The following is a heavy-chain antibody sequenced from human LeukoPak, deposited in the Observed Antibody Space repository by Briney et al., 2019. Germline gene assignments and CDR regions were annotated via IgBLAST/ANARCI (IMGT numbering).Heavy chain of an antibody. CDR2: MNPDSGNT. Sequence: ASVKVSCKASGYTFTSYDINWVRQVTGQGLEWMGWMNPDSGNTGYAQRFQGRVTITRDTSIATAHMELSSLRSEDTAAYYCARGHRPVGAWTNQYYYMDVWGRGTTVTVSS. V-gene: IGHV1-8*03. CDR3: ARGHRPVGAWTNQYYYMDV. J-gene: IGHJ6*03. D-gene: IGHD1-26*01. CDR1: GYTFTSYD.